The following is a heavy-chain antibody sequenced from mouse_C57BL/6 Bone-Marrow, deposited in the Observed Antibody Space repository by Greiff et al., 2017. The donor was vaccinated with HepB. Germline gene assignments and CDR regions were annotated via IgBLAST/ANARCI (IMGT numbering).Heavy chain of an antibody. CDR3: VYYDYDSFAY. CDR1: GNTFTSYW. D-gene: IGHD2-4*01. V-gene: IGHV1-69*01. Sequence: QVQLQQSGAELVMPGASVKLSCKASGNTFTSYWMHWVKQRPGQGLEWIGEIDPSDSYTNYNQKFKGKSTLTVDKSSSTAYMQLSSLTSEDSAVYYCVYYDYDSFAYWGQGTLVTVSA. CDR2: IDPSDSYT. J-gene: IGHJ3*01.